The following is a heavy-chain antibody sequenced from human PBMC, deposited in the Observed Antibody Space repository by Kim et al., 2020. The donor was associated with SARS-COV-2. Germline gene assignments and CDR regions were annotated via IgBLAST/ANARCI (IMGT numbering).Heavy chain of an antibody. D-gene: IGHD2-15*01. CDR2: ISDSGGDT. V-gene: IGHV3-23*01. J-gene: IGHJ5*02. CDR3: AKERDCSRRPSCYVGVGNWFDT. CDR1: GFTFSNNA. Sequence: GGSLRLSCGASGFTFSNNAMSWVRQAPGKGLEWVSAISDSGGDTYYADSVKGRFTISRDNSENTVYLQMKSLRAEDTAVYYCAKERDCSRRPSCYVGVGNWFDTWGLGTLVTVSS.